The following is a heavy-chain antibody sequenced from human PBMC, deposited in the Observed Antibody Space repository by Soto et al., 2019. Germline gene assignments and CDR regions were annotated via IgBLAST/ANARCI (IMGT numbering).Heavy chain of an antibody. CDR2: IKSKTDGGTT. Sequence: EVQLVESGGGLVKPGGSLRLSCAASGFTFSNAWMSWVRQAPGKGLEWVGRIKSKTDGGTTDYAAPVKGRFTISRDDSKNTLYLQMNSLKTEDTAVYYCTTDYVWGSYRYRGYYFDYWGQGTLVTVSS. D-gene: IGHD3-16*02. CDR1: GFTFSNAW. V-gene: IGHV3-15*01. CDR3: TTDYVWGSYRYRGYYFDY. J-gene: IGHJ4*02.